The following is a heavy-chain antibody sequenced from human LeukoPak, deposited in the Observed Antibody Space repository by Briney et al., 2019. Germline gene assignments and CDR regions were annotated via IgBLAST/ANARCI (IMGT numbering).Heavy chain of an antibody. CDR2: ITAYNSNT. CDR1: GYTFTSYG. Sequence: ASVKVSCKASGYTFTSYGFSWVRQAPGQGLEWMGWITAYNSNTNYAQKFQGRVTMTTDTSTSTAYMELRSLRSDDTAVYYCARDKRAEYFQHRGQGTLVTVSS. CDR3: ARDKRAEYFQH. V-gene: IGHV1-18*01. J-gene: IGHJ1*01.